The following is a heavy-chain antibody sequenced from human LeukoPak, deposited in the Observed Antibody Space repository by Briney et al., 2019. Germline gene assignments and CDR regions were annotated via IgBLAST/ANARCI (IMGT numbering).Heavy chain of an antibody. CDR3: ARGDYYYGMDV. Sequence: PSETLSLTCTVSGVSVSSGSYYWSWIRQPPGKGLEWIGYIYYSGSTNYNPSLKSRVTISVDTSKNQFSLKLSSVTAADTAVYYCARGDYYYGMDVWGQGTTVTVSS. CDR2: IYYSGST. CDR1: GVSVSSGSYY. V-gene: IGHV4-61*01. J-gene: IGHJ6*02.